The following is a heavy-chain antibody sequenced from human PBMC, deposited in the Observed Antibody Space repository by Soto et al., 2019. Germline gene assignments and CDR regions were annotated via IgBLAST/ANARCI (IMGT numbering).Heavy chain of an antibody. D-gene: IGHD1-26*01. CDR1: GGTFSSYA. Sequence: QVQLVQSGAEVKKPGSSLKVSCTASGGTFSSYAISWVRQAPGQGLEWMGGIIPIFGTADYAQKFQGRVTIAADETTSTAYMELSSVRSEDTAVYYCARLGAGVYSSFDYWGQGTLVTVSS. J-gene: IGHJ4*02. CDR3: ARLGAGVYSSFDY. CDR2: IIPIFGTA. V-gene: IGHV1-69*12.